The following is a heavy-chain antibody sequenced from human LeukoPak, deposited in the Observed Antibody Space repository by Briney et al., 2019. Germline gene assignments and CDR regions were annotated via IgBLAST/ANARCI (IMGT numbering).Heavy chain of an antibody. V-gene: IGHV1-18*01. CDR1: GYTFTSYG. J-gene: IGHJ4*02. D-gene: IGHD1-1*01. CDR2: ISAYNGIT. Sequence: GASVKVSCKASGYTFTSYGISWVRQAPGQGLEWMGWISAYNGITNYAQKLQGRVTMTTDTSTSTAYMELRSLRSDDTAVYYCARDSSRYDLTYFDYWGQGTLVTVSS. CDR3: ARDSSRYDLTYFDY.